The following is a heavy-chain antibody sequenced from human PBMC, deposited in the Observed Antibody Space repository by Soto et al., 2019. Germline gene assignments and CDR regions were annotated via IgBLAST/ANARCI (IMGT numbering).Heavy chain of an antibody. CDR1: GFTFSSYG. J-gene: IGHJ6*02. Sequence: LRLSCAASGFTFSSYGMHWVRQAPGKGLEWVAVISYDGSNKYYADSVKGRFTISRDNSKNTLYLQMNSLRAEDTAVYYCAKDAIRIAARPPYYYGMDVWGQGTTVTVSS. D-gene: IGHD6-6*01. CDR2: ISYDGSNK. CDR3: AKDAIRIAARPPYYYGMDV. V-gene: IGHV3-30*18.